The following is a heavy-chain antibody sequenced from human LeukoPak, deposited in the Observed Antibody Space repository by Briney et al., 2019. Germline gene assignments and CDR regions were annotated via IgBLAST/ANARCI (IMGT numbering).Heavy chain of an antibody. Sequence: PGGSLRLSCAASGFTFSSYWMSWVRQAPGKGLEWVANINKDGGEKYYVDSVKGRFTISRDNAKNSLYLQMNSLRADDTAVYYCAREWELTYFDYWGQGTLVTVSS. CDR3: AREWELTYFDY. CDR1: GFTFSSYW. V-gene: IGHV3-7*03. J-gene: IGHJ4*02. D-gene: IGHD1-26*01. CDR2: INKDGGEK.